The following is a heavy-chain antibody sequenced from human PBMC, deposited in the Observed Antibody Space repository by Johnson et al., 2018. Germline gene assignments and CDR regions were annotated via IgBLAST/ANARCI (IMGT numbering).Heavy chain of an antibody. D-gene: IGHD2-2*01. CDR1: GFIFGTYS. CDR3: AKDGLYGSTSLSLYYYGMDV. V-gene: IGHV3-21*01. CDR2: ISTSSSYI. Sequence: VQLVESGGGLVEPGGSLGLTCAASGFIFGTYSMNWVRQAPGKGLEWVSSISTSSSYINYADSVKGRFTISRDNAKNSLYLQMNSLRAEDPAVYYCAKDGLYGSTSLSLYYYGMDVWGQGTTVTVSS. J-gene: IGHJ6*02.